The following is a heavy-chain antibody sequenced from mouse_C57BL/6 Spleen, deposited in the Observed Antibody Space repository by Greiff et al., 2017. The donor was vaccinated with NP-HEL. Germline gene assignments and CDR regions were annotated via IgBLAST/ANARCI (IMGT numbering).Heavy chain of an antibody. CDR2: INPNNGGT. V-gene: IGHV1-26*01. CDR3: ARSESNYGWFAY. Sequence: VQLKQSGPELVKPGASVKISCKASGYTFTDYYMNWVKQSHGKSLEWIGDINPNNGGTSYNQKFKGKATLTVDKSSSTAYMELRSLTSEDSAVYYCARSESNYGWFAYWGQGTLVTVSA. D-gene: IGHD2-5*01. CDR1: GYTFTDYY. J-gene: IGHJ3*01.